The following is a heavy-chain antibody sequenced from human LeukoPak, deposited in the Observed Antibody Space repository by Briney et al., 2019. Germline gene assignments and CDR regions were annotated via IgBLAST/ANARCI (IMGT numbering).Heavy chain of an antibody. CDR1: GYTFTIYS. J-gene: IGHJ4*02. D-gene: IGHD6-13*01. Sequence: GESLKISCTGSGYTFTIYSIAWVRHMPGKGLEWMGAIYPGDSDTRYTPSFQGQVTISADKSSSTAYLQWSSLKASDTAMYGCARHKPAATDYWGQGTLITVSS. V-gene: IGHV5-51*01. CDR2: IYPGDSDT. CDR3: ARHKPAATDY.